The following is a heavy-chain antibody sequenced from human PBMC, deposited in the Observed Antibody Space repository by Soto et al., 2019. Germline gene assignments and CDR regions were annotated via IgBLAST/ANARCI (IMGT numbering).Heavy chain of an antibody. J-gene: IGHJ4*02. Sequence: SETLSLTCTVSGGSISSGGYYWSWIRQHPGKGLEWIGYIYYSGSTYYNPSLKSRVTISVDTSKNQFSLKLSSVTAADTAVYYCARDSLIFLTGFDYWGQGTLVTVSS. CDR2: IYYSGST. D-gene: IGHD3-9*01. CDR3: ARDSLIFLTGFDY. V-gene: IGHV4-31*02. CDR1: GGSISSGGYY.